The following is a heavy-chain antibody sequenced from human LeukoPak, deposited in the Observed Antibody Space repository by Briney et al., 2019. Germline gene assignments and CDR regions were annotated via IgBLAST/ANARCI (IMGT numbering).Heavy chain of an antibody. J-gene: IGHJ5*02. CDR2: INHSGST. CDR3: ARGNGRLGYCSSTSCYRWFDP. CDR1: GGSFNGYY. Sequence: SETLSLTCAVYGGSFNGYYWSWIRQPPGKGLEWIGEINHSGSTNYNPSLKSRVTISVDTSKNQFSLKLSSVTAADTAVYYCARGNGRLGYCSSTSCYRWFDPWGQGTLVTVSS. D-gene: IGHD2-2*01. V-gene: IGHV4-34*01.